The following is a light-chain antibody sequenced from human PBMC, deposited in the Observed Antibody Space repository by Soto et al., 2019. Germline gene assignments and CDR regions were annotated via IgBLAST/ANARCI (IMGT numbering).Light chain of an antibody. V-gene: IGLV1-40*01. CDR2: GNS. CDR1: SSNIGAGYD. Sequence: QSVLTQPPSVSGAPGQRVTISCTGSSSNIGAGYDVHWYQQLPGTAPKLLIYGNSNRPSGVPDRFSGSKSGTSASLAITGLQAEDEADYYCQSYDSSLSGNVVFGGGTKLTF. CDR3: QSYDSSLSGNVV. J-gene: IGLJ2*01.